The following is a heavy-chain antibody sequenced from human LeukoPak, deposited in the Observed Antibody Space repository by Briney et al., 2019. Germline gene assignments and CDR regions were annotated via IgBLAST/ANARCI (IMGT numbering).Heavy chain of an antibody. V-gene: IGHV4-39*07. J-gene: IGHJ5*02. CDR1: GGSISSSSYY. CDR3: ARDPVLWFGELLAPS. D-gene: IGHD3-10*01. Sequence: KASETLSLTCTVSGGSISSSSYYWGWIRQPPGKGLEWIGSIYYSGSTYYNPSLKSRVTISVDTSKNQFSLKLSSVTAADTAVYYCARDPVLWFGELLAPSWGQGTLVTVSS. CDR2: IYYSGST.